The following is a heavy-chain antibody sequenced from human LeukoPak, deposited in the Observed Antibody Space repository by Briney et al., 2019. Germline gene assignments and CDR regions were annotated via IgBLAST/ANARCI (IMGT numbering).Heavy chain of an antibody. CDR2: ISSSSSYI. J-gene: IGHJ4*02. V-gene: IGHV3-21*01. Sequence: GGSLRLPCAASGFTFSSYSMTWVRQAPGKGLEWVSSISSSSSYIYYADSVKGRFTISRDNAKNSLYLQMNSLRAEDTAVYYCARVATTVVTPVDYWGQGTLVTVSS. CDR1: GFTFSSYS. D-gene: IGHD4-23*01. CDR3: ARVATTVVTPVDY.